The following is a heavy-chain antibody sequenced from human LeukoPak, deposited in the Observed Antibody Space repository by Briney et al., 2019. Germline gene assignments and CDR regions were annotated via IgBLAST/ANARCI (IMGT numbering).Heavy chain of an antibody. Sequence: PGGSLRLSCEASGFTFSSYAMSWVRQAPGKGLEWVSAISGSGGSTYYADSVKGRFTISRDNSKNTLYLQMNSLRAEDTAVYYCASYGSGSYYAYWGQGTLVTVSS. V-gene: IGHV3-23*01. CDR1: GFTFSSYA. CDR3: ASYGSGSYYAY. D-gene: IGHD3-10*01. J-gene: IGHJ4*02. CDR2: ISGSGGST.